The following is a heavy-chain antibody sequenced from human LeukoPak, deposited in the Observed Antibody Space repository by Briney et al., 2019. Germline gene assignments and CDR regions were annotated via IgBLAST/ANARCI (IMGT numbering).Heavy chain of an antibody. D-gene: IGHD3-10*01. V-gene: IGHV4-38-2*02. CDR1: GYSISTGYC. CDR2: IFHSGKT. J-gene: IGHJ4*02. CDR3: ARVLDYYVSGTYGFDY. Sequence: TSETLSLTCTVSGYSISTGYCWGWIRQPPGKGLEWIASIFHSGKTFYNPSLKSRVTISVQTSENQFSLKLRSVTAADTAIYYCARVLDYYVSGTYGFDYWGQGTLVTVSS.